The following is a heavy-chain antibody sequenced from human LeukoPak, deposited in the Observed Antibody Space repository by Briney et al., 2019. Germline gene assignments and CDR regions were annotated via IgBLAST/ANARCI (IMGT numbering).Heavy chain of an antibody. CDR2: ISYDGSNK. V-gene: IGHV3-30-3*01. D-gene: IGHD4-11*01. Sequence: GGSLRLSCAASGFTFSSYAMHWVRQAPGKGLEWVAVISYDGSNKYYADSVKGRFTISRDNSKNTLYLQMNSLRAEDTAVYYCVRCGYSNEYYFDYWGQGTLVTVSS. CDR3: VRCGYSNEYYFDY. J-gene: IGHJ4*02. CDR1: GFTFSSYA.